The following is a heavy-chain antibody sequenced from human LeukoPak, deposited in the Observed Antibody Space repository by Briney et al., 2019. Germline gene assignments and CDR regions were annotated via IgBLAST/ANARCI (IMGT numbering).Heavy chain of an antibody. CDR1: GFTFSTYG. V-gene: IGHV3-48*01. Sequence: GGSLRLSCGASGFTFSTYGMHWVRQAPGKGLEWIAYVSNSDTTTHYAESVKGRFTIYRDNAKNSVFLQMNSLRAEDTAVHYCARDGTLWLEECFDLWGQGTMVTVSS. J-gene: IGHJ3*01. D-gene: IGHD3-10*01. CDR3: ARDGTLWLEECFDL. CDR2: VSNSDTTT.